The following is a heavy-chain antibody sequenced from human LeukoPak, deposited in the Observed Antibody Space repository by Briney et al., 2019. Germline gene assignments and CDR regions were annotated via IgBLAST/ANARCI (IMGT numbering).Heavy chain of an antibody. CDR1: GGSISSSSYY. CDR3: ARGSRYSGYDYLTGGFDY. J-gene: IGHJ4*02. V-gene: IGHV4-39*07. CDR2: IYYSGST. D-gene: IGHD5-12*01. Sequence: SETLSLTCTVSGGSISSSSYYWGWIRQPPGKGLEWIGSIYYSGSTYYNPSLKSRVTISVDTSKNQFSLKLSSVTAADTAVYYCARGSRYSGYDYLTGGFDYWGQGTLVTVSS.